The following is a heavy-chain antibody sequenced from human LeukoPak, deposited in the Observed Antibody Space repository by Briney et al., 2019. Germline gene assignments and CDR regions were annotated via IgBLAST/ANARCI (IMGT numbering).Heavy chain of an antibody. Sequence: SVMVSCTASGGNFSIFDINWVRQAPGLGLEWVGGSIPIFGSANNAQKFQGRVTITADESTRTVYMELSSLRSEDTAVYYCVGVPDYEILTGYFGWFDPWGQGTLVTVSS. V-gene: IGHV1-69*13. CDR2: SIPIFGSA. J-gene: IGHJ5*02. D-gene: IGHD3-9*01. CDR1: GGNFSIFD. CDR3: VGVPDYEILTGYFGWFDP.